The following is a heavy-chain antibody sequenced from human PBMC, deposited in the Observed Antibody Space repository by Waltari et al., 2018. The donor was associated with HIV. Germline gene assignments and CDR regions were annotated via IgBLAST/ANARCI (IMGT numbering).Heavy chain of an antibody. V-gene: IGHV3-33*01. CDR1: GFTFSSYG. CDR3: ARDYVEAVHYGMDV. J-gene: IGHJ6*02. D-gene: IGHD2-21*01. Sequence: QEQLVESGGGVVQPGRSLRLSCAASGFTFSSYGMHWVRQGPGQGLGWVAVIWYDGNNKYYADSVKGRFTISRDNSKNTLYLQMNSLRAEDTAVYHCARDYVEAVHYGMDVWGQGTMVTVSS. CDR2: IWYDGNNK.